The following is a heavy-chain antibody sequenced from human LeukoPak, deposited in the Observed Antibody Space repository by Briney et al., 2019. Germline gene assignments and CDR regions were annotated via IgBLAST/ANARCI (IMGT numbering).Heavy chain of an antibody. Sequence: GASVKVSCKASGYTFISYTLHWVRQAPGQRLEWMGWINAGNGNTKYSQKFQGRVTFTRDTSASTAYMELSSLRSEDTAMYYCARGRWDYTATTLYYFDSWGQGTLVTVSS. CDR1: GYTFISYT. CDR3: ARGRWDYTATTLYYFDS. D-gene: IGHD4-11*01. V-gene: IGHV1-3*01. J-gene: IGHJ4*02. CDR2: INAGNGNT.